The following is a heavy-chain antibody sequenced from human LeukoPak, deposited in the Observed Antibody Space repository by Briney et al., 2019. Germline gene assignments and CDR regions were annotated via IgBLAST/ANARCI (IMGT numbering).Heavy chain of an antibody. CDR1: GDSINNYD. Sequence: KPSETLSLTCTVSGDSINNYDWSWLRQPPGKGLEWIGYIYYTGSTNYNPSLKSRVTISVDTSKSHFSLKMSTLTAADTAVYYCARHRGSGYPYFDYWGQGTLVTVSS. CDR2: IYYTGST. D-gene: IGHD3-22*01. J-gene: IGHJ4*02. V-gene: IGHV4-59*01. CDR3: ARHRGSGYPYFDY.